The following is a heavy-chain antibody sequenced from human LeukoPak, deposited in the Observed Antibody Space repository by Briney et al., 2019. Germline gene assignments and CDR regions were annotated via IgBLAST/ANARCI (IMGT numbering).Heavy chain of an antibody. CDR1: GFTFSSYW. CDR3: ARDQEDLYDYVWGSYRYTRLYYFDY. J-gene: IGHJ4*02. Sequence: GGSLRLSCAASGFTFSSYWMSWVRQAPGKGLEWVANIKQDGSEKYYVDSVKGRFTISRDNAKNSLYLRMNSLRAEDTAVYYCARDQEDLYDYVWGSYRYTRLYYFDYWGQGTLVTVSS. V-gene: IGHV3-7*01. CDR2: IKQDGSEK. D-gene: IGHD3-16*02.